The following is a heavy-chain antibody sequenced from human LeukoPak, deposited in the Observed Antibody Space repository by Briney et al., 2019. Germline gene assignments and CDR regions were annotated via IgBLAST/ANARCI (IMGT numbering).Heavy chain of an antibody. D-gene: IGHD4-17*01. CDR1: GGSVSIDNYY. CDR3: ASDRGLTVTTWYFDL. J-gene: IGHJ2*01. V-gene: IGHV4-61*01. CDR2: IYYSGST. Sequence: SETLSLTCTVSGGSVSIDNYYWSWIRQPPGKGLEWIGYIYYSGSTNYNPSLKSRVTISLDTSKNQFSLKMRSVNAADTAVYYCASDRGLTVTTWYFDLWGRGTLVAVSS.